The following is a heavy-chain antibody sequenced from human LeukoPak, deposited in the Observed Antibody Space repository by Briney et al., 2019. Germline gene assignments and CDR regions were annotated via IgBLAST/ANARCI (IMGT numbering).Heavy chain of an antibody. CDR2: IYYSGST. Sequence: SETLSRTCTVSGGSISSGDYYWSWIRQPPGKGLEWIGYIYYSGSTYYNPSLKSRVTISVDTSKNQFSLKLSSVTAADTAVYYCARERGIYGSGSYRSLYYYGMDVWGQGTTVTVSS. CDR3: ARERGIYGSGSYRSLYYYGMDV. V-gene: IGHV4-30-4*01. J-gene: IGHJ6*02. D-gene: IGHD3-10*01. CDR1: GGSISSGDYY.